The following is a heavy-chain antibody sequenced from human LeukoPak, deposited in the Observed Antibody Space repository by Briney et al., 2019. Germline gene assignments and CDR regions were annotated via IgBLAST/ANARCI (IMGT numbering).Heavy chain of an antibody. CDR2: IHYGGYT. CDR3: ARRSDLWSGFRSDYYYMDV. Sequence: SETLSLTCTVSGASMNKYYWSWIRQPPGKGQEWIGYIHYGGYTNYSPSLKSRLTISVDRSNNQFSLSLTSVTAADTAVYYCARRSDLWSGFRSDYYYMDVWGNGTTVIVSS. V-gene: IGHV4-59*08. CDR1: GASMNKYY. J-gene: IGHJ6*03. D-gene: IGHD3-3*01.